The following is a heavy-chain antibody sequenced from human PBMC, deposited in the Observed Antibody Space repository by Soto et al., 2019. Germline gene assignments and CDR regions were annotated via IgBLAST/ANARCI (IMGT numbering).Heavy chain of an antibody. CDR2: IYYSGST. J-gene: IGHJ4*02. Sequence: QVQLQESGPGLVKPSQTLSLTCTVSGGSISSGGYYWSWIRQHPGKGLEWIGYIYYSGSTYYNPSLKSRVTISVDTSKNQFSLKLSSVTAADTAVYYCVRCWGVVREEYYFDYWGQGTLVTVSS. CDR1: GGSISSGGYY. V-gene: IGHV4-31*03. D-gene: IGHD3-10*01. CDR3: VRCWGVVREEYYFDY.